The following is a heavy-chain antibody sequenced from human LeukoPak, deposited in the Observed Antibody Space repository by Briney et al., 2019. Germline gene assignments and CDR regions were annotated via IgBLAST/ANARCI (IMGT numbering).Heavy chain of an antibody. CDR1: GFLFSSYA. CDR3: AKGASVSIYDYHGMDV. V-gene: IGHV3-23*01. J-gene: IGHJ6*02. CDR2: FSGRGGST. Sequence: GGPQRLSCAASGFLFSSYAMSWLRKAPGKGLEWVTGFSGRGGSTYHVDSVKGRFTISRDNTKNTLYLQMNSLRADDTAVYYCAKGASVSIYDYHGMDVWGQGTTVTVSS. D-gene: IGHD2-8*01.